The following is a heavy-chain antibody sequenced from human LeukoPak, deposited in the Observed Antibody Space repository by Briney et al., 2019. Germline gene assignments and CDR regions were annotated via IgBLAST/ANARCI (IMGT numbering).Heavy chain of an antibody. D-gene: IGHD6-13*01. CDR3: ARDLTYSSSSAFDI. J-gene: IGHJ3*02. CDR2: ISSSSSYI. CDR1: GFTFSNYA. V-gene: IGHV3-21*01. Sequence: GGSLRLSCAASGFTFSNYAMSWVRQAPGKGLEWVSSISSSSSYIYYADSVKGRLTISRDNAKNSLYLQMNSLRAEDTAVYYCARDLTYSSSSAFDIWGQGTMVTVSS.